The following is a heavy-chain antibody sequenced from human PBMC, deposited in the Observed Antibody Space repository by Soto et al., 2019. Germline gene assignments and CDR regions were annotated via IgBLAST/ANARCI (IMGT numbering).Heavy chain of an antibody. CDR1: GYTFTGYY. Sequence: ASVKVSCKASGYTFTGYYMHWVRQAPGQGLEWMGWINPNSGGTNYAQKFQGRVTMTRDTSISTAYMELSRLRSDDTAVYYCARDQDRDWHSEPGYYYYGMDVWGQGTTVTVSS. D-gene: IGHD1-7*01. CDR3: ARDQDRDWHSEPGYYYYGMDV. J-gene: IGHJ6*02. CDR2: INPNSGGT. V-gene: IGHV1-2*02.